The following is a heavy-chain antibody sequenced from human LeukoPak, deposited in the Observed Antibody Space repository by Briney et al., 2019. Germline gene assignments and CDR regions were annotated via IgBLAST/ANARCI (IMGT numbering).Heavy chain of an antibody. V-gene: IGHV3-21*01. CDR1: GFAFSSYS. CDR3: ARDKDYYDTSNWFDP. D-gene: IGHD3-22*01. Sequence: GSLRLSCAASGFAFSSYSMNRVRQAPGKGLEWVSSISSSSSYIYYADSVKGRFTISRDNAKNSLYLQMNSLRAEDTAVYYCARDKDYYDTSNWFDPRGQGTLVTVSS. CDR2: ISSSSSYI. J-gene: IGHJ5*02.